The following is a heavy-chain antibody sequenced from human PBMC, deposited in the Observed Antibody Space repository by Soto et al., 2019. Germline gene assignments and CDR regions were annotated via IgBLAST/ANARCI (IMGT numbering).Heavy chain of an antibody. V-gene: IGHV1-18*01. Sequence: QVQLVQSGAEVKKPGASVKVSRRASGYTFTNYGINWVRQAPGQGLEWLGWISAYNGNTNYAHKLQGRVTMTTDTSTSTAYMEVRSLRSDDTAVYYCARADIEVIPAATPDYWGQGTLVTVSS. CDR1: GYTFTNYG. CDR2: ISAYNGNT. CDR3: ARADIEVIPAATPDY. J-gene: IGHJ4*02. D-gene: IGHD2-15*01.